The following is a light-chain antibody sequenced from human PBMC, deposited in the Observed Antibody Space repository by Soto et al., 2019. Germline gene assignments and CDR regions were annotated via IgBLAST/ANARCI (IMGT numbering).Light chain of an antibody. V-gene: IGKV1-39*01. J-gene: IGKJ4*01. Sequence: DIQMTQSPSSLSASVGDRVTITCRASQSISRYLNWCQQKPGKAPKLLIYGASSLQSGVPSRFSGSGSGTDFTFTISSLQPEDFATYFCQQTYSFGGGTRVEIK. CDR1: QSISRY. CDR3: QQTYS. CDR2: GAS.